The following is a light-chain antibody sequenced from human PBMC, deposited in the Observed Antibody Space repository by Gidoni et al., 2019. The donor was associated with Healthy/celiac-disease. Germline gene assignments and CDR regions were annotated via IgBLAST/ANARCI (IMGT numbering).Light chain of an antibody. CDR2: DAS. CDR1: QCVSSY. V-gene: IGKV3-11*01. CDR3: QQRSNWPLLT. J-gene: IGKJ4*01. Sequence: EIVLTQSPATLSLSPGERATLSCRASQCVSSYLAWYQQKPGQAPRILIYDASNRSTGIPARFSGSGSGTDFTLTISSLEPEDFAVYYCQQRSNWPLLTFGGGTKVEIK.